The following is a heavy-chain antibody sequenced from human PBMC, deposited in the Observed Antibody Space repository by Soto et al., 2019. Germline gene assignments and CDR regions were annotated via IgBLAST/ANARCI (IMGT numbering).Heavy chain of an antibody. CDR1: GFTFSSCD. V-gene: IGHV3-13*01. CDR2: IGTAGDT. CDR3: ARSLVDHPNPGAYYYYGMDV. D-gene: IGHD5-12*01. Sequence: GGSLRLSCAASGFTFSSCDMHWVRQATGKGLEWVSAIGTAGDTYYPGSVKGRFTISRENAKNSLYLQMNSLRAGDTAVYYCARSLVDHPNPGAYYYYGMDVWGQGTTVTVSS. J-gene: IGHJ6*02.